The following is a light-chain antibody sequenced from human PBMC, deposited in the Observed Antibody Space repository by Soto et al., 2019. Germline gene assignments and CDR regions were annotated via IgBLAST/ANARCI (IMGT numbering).Light chain of an antibody. CDR3: HPYNSHYYT. CDR1: ESIRAW. CDR2: TAS. Sequence: IQMTQSPSTLSASVGDRVTITCRASESIRAWLAWYQQKPGKAPKLLIFTASSLHSGVPSRFSGSGSGTHFTLTISGLQHDDSATYYCHPYNSHYYTFAPGTKAEIK. V-gene: IGKV1-5*03. J-gene: IGKJ2*01.